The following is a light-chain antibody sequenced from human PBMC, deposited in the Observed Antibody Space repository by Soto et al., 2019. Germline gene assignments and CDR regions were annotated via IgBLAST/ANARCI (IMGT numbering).Light chain of an antibody. CDR3: SSYTSSSTLNYV. J-gene: IGLJ1*01. Sequence: QSVLSQPASVSGSAGQSITISCAGTSSDIGNYNYVSWYQQHPGKAPKLMIYEVSNRPSGVSNRFSGSKSGNTASLTISGLQAEDEADYYCSSYTSSSTLNYVFGTGTKVTVL. V-gene: IGLV2-14*01. CDR2: EVS. CDR1: SSDIGNYNY.